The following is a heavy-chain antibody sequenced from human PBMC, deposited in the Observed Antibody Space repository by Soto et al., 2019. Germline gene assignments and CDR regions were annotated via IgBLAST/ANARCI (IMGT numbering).Heavy chain of an antibody. CDR3: AKDFSNDYAYFDY. CDR2: ISYDGSNK. V-gene: IGHV3-30*18. D-gene: IGHD4-17*01. CDR1: GFTFSSYG. Sequence: GGSLRLSCAASGFTFSSYGMHWVRQAPGKGLEWVAVISYDGSNKYYADSVKGRFTISRDNSKNTLYLQMNSLRAEDTAVYYCAKDFSNDYAYFDYWGQGTLVTVSS. J-gene: IGHJ4*02.